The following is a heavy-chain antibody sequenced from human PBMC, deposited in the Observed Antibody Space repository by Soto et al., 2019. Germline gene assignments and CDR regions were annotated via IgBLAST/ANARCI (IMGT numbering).Heavy chain of an antibody. CDR1: GFTFSSYA. V-gene: IGHV3-23*01. J-gene: IGHJ4*02. D-gene: IGHD6-19*01. Sequence: PGGSLRLSCAVSGFTFSSYAMSWVRQAPRKGLEWVSAISGSGGSTYYADSVKGRFTISRDNSKNTLYLQMNSLRAEDTAVYYCAKDRQWGSGWYSFDYWGQGTLVTVSS. CDR3: AKDRQWGSGWYSFDY. CDR2: ISGSGGST.